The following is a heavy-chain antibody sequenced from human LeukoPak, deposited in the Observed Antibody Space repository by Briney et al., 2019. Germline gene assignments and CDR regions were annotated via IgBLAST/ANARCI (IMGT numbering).Heavy chain of an antibody. CDR1: GFTFSSYS. D-gene: IGHD1-26*01. V-gene: IGHV3-48*04. CDR3: ARDPRVGAAHFDY. Sequence: GGSLRLSCAASGFTFSSYSMNWVRQAPGKGLEWVSYISSSSSTIYYADSVKGRFTISRDNAKNSPYLQMNSLRAEDTAVYYCARDPRVGAAHFDYWGQGTLVTVSS. CDR2: ISSSSSTI. J-gene: IGHJ4*02.